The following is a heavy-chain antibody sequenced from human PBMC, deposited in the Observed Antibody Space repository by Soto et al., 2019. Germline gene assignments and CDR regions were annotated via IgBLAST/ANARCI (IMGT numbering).Heavy chain of an antibody. V-gene: IGHV3-64D*06. CDR1: GFTFSSYA. CDR2: INSNGGST. D-gene: IGHD5-18*01. CDR3: VKILQYSYGLPH. J-gene: IGHJ4*02. Sequence: GGSLRLSCSASGFTFSSYAMHWVRQAPGKGLEYVSAINSNGGSTYYADSVKGRFTISRDNSKNTLYLQMSSLRAEDTAVYYCVKILQYSYGLPHWGQGTLVTFSS.